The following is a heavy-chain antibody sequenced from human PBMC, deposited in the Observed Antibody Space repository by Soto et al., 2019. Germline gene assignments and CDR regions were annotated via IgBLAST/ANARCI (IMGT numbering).Heavy chain of an antibody. CDR1: GGSFSNTIYY. CDR2: IYYNGNA. J-gene: IGHJ4*02. CDR3: ATHMRAVASPLGY. V-gene: IGHV4-39*01. D-gene: IGHD6-19*01. Sequence: PSETLSLTCSVSGGSFSNTIYYWAWVRQPPGKGLEWIGSIYYNGNAFYNPSLKSRVTISVDSSKSQFSLKVTSVTAADTAVYYCATHMRAVASPLGYWGQGALVTVSS.